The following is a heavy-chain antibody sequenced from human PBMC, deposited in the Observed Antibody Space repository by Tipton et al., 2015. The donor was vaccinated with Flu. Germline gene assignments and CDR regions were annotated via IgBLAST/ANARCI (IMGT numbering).Heavy chain of an antibody. D-gene: IGHD2-15*01. CDR1: GGSFSGYY. CDR2: INHSGST. Sequence: TLSLTCAVYGGSFSGYYWSWIRQTPGKGLEWIGEINHSGSTNYNPSLKSRVTISVDTSKNQFSLSVTAADTGVYYCARRKAAKAAFDIWGQGTMVTVSS. CDR3: ARRKAAKAAFDI. V-gene: IGHV4-34*01. J-gene: IGHJ3*02.